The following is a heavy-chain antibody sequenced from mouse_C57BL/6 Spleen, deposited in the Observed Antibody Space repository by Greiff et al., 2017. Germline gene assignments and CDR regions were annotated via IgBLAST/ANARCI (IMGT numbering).Heavy chain of an antibody. J-gene: IGHJ2*01. CDR3: ARRRQPYYFDY. CDR1: GYTFTDYY. D-gene: IGHD3-2*01. CDR2: INPNNGGT. Sequence: EVQLQQSGPELVKPGASVKISCKASGYTFTDYYMNWVKQSHGKSLEWIGDINPNNGGTSYNQKFKGKATLTVDKSSSTAYMELRSLTSEDSAVYYCARRRQPYYFDYWGQGTTLTVSS. V-gene: IGHV1-26*01.